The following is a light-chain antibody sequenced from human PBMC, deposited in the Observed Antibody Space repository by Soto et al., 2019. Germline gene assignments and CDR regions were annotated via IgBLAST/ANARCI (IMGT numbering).Light chain of an antibody. CDR3: SSYTSSSTLYV. V-gene: IGLV2-14*01. J-gene: IGLJ1*01. Sequence: QSALTQPASVSGSPGQSITVSCTGASNDIGGYNYVSWYQQHPGSAPKLIIFEVTNRPSGVSDRFSGSKSGNTASLTISGLQAEDEAGYYCSSYTSSSTLYVFGTGTKVTVL. CDR2: EVT. CDR1: SNDIGGYNY.